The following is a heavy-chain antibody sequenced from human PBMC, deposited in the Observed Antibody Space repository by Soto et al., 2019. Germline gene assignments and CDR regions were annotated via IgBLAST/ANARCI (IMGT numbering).Heavy chain of an antibody. CDR3: ARDLYSGSYYDTLDY. J-gene: IGHJ4*02. D-gene: IGHD1-26*01. CDR2: ISSSSSYI. V-gene: IGHV3-21*01. CDR1: GFTFSSYS. Sequence: GGSLRLSCAASGFTFSSYSMNWVRQAPGKGLEWVSSISSSSSYIYYADSVKGRFTISRDNAKNSLYLQMNSLRAEDTAVYYCARDLYSGSYYDTLDYWGQGTLVTVSS.